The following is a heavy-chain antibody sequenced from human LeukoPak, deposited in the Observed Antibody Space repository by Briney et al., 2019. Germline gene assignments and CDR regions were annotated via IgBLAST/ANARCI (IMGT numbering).Heavy chain of an antibody. D-gene: IGHD6-19*01. J-gene: IGHJ4*02. V-gene: IGHV4-39*07. CDR2: ISDSGDT. CDR1: GGSISSSSYY. Sequence: SETLSLTCIVSGGSISSSSYYWGWIRQPPGKGLEWIGTISDSGDTYYNPSLKSRVTISVDKAKNQFSLKLSSVTAADTAVYYCASAVAAFYYFDYWGQGTLVTVSS. CDR3: ASAVAAFYYFDY.